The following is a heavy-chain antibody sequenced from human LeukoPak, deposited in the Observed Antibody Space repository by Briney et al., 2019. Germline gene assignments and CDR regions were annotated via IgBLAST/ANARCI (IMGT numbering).Heavy chain of an antibody. V-gene: IGHV3-48*04. CDR3: AREGNYRAFDY. CDR1: GFTFSSYA. Sequence: GGSLRLSCAASGFTFSSYAMSWVRQAPGKGLEWISYISTTGNTIFYADSVWGRFTISRDNAKNSLYLQMNSLRAEDTAVYYCAREGNYRAFDYWGQGSLVTVSS. J-gene: IGHJ4*02. D-gene: IGHD3-10*01. CDR2: ISTTGNTI.